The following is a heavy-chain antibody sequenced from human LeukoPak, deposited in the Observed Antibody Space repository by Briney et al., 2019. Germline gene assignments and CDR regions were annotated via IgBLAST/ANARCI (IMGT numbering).Heavy chain of an antibody. CDR3: ARVGGDDSTGHYSVDY. D-gene: IGHD3-22*01. CDR1: GYSITSRYW. V-gene: IGHV4-38-2*01. CDR2: LHHSGST. Sequence: KALETLSLTCAVSGYSITSRYWWGWIRQTPGRGLEWIGSLHHSGSTSFNPSLKSRVTISVDTSKNQFSLRLSSVTAADTAVYYCARVGGDDSTGHYSVDYWGQGTLVTVSS. J-gene: IGHJ4*02.